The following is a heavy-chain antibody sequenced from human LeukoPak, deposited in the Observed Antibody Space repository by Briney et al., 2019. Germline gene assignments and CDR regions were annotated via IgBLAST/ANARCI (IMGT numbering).Heavy chain of an antibody. V-gene: IGHV3-23*01. J-gene: IGHJ3*02. CDR3: SLTDSDILTGFPPFDI. Sequence: GGSLRLSCAASGFTFSSYAMSWVRQAPGKGLEWVSAISGSGGSTYYADSVKGRFTISRDNSKNTLYLQMNSLRAEDTAVYYCSLTDSDILTGFPPFDIWGQGTMVTISS. CDR1: GFTFSSYA. D-gene: IGHD3-9*01. CDR2: ISGSGGST.